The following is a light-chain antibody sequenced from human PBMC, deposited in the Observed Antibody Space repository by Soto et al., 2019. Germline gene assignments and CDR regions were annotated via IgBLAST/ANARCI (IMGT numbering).Light chain of an antibody. CDR3: QQYNNWPFS. CDR1: QSISRW. Sequence: PMPQSPSTLSAAVGHGVAITPRASQSISRWLAWYQQKPGKAPQLLIYDASSLQSGVPSRFSGSGSGTEFTLTISGLQSEEFALYFGQQYNNWPFSVGPGTRLEIK. J-gene: IGKJ5*01. CDR2: DAS. V-gene: IGKV1-5*01.